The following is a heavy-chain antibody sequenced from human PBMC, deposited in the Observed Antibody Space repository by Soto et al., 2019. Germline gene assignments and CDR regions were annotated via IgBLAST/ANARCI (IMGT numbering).Heavy chain of an antibody. CDR2: ISPSGSYM. CDR3: ARFGLVTFDC. J-gene: IGHJ4*02. CDR1: GFIFNTYS. V-gene: IGHV3-21*01. D-gene: IGHD3-3*01. Sequence: LRFSCTASGFIFNTYSMEWVRQAPGKGLEWVASISPSGSYMYYGDSLKGRFTVSRDNAKNSLYLQMDSLRADDTAIYYCARFGLVTFDCWGQGTLVTVSS.